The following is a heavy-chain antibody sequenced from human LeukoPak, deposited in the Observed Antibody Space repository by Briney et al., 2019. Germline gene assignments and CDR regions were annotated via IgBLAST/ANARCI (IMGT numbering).Heavy chain of an antibody. CDR2: ISGSGGST. J-gene: IGHJ3*02. CDR1: GFTFNSYT. V-gene: IGHV3-23*01. CDR3: ARALVGATGVAFDI. Sequence: GGSLRLSCAASGFTFNSYTTTWVRQAPGKGLEWVSAISGSGGSTYYADSVKGRFTISRDNSKNTLYLQMNSLGAEDTAVYYCARALVGATGVAFDIWGQGTMVTVSS. D-gene: IGHD1-26*01.